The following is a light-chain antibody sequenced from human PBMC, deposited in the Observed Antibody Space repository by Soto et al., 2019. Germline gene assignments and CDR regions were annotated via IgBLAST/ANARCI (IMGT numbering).Light chain of an antibody. V-gene: IGKV3-15*01. Sequence: EIVMTQSPATLSVSPGERATLSCRASQSVSSNLAWYQQKPGQAPRLLIFGASTRATGIPARFSGSGSGTEFTLTISSLQSEDFAVYYCQQYNNWPALTFGGGTKGEIQ. J-gene: IGKJ4*01. CDR2: GAS. CDR1: QSVSSN. CDR3: QQYNNWPALT.